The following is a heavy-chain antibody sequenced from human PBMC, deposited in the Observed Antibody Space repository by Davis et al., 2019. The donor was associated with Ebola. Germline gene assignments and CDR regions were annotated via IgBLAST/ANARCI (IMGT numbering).Heavy chain of an antibody. CDR1: GGSISSHY. J-gene: IGHJ5*02. Sequence: PGGSLRLSCTVSGGSISSHYWSWIRQPPGKGLEWIGYIYYSGSTNYNPSLKSRVTISVDTSKNQFSLKLSSVTAADTAVYYCARMYGRWFDPWGQGTLVTVSS. V-gene: IGHV4-59*11. CDR2: IYYSGST. CDR3: ARMYGRWFDP. D-gene: IGHD1-26*01.